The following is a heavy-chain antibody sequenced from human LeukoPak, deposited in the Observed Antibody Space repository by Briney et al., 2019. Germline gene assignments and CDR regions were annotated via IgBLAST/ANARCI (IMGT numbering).Heavy chain of an antibody. J-gene: IGHJ3*02. V-gene: IGHV3-21*01. CDR3: ASLEPAAIGGAFDI. D-gene: IGHD2-2*01. CDR1: GFTFSSYS. Sequence: PGGSLRLSCAASGFTFSSYSMNWVRQAPGKGLEWVSSISSSSSYIYYADSVKGRFTISRDNAKNSLYLQMNSLRAEDTAVYYCASLEPAAIGGAFDIWGLGTMVTVSS. CDR2: ISSSSSYI.